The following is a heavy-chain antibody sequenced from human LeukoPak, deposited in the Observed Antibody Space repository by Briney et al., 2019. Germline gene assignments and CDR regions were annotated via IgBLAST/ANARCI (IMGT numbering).Heavy chain of an antibody. CDR3: ARGPHYYDSSGYPTDY. V-gene: IGHV3-21*05. CDR2: ISSSSSYI. Sequence: GGSLRLSCAASGFTFSSYEMNWVRQAPGKGLEWVSYISSSSSYIYYADSVKGRFTISRDNAKNSLYLQMNSLRAEDTAVYYCARGPHYYDSSGYPTDYWGQGTLVTVSS. D-gene: IGHD3-22*01. CDR1: GFTFSSYE. J-gene: IGHJ4*02.